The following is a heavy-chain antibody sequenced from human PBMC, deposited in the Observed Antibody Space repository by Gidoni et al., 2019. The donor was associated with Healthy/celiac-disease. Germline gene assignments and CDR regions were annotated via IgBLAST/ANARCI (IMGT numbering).Heavy chain of an antibody. CDR2: IYHSGST. Sequence: QVQLQESGPGLVTPSGTLSLTCAVSGGSISSSNWWSWVRQPPGKGLEWIGEIYHSGSTNYNPSLKSRVTRSVDKSKNQFSLKLSSVTAADTAVYYCAREGVYGSGSYYFDYRGQGTLVTVSS. D-gene: IGHD3-10*01. CDR3: AREGVYGSGSYYFDY. CDR1: GGSISSSNW. J-gene: IGHJ4*02. V-gene: IGHV4-4*02.